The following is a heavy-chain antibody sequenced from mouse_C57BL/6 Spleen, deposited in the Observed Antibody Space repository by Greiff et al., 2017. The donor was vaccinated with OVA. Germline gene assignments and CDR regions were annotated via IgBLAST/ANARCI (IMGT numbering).Heavy chain of an antibody. CDR2: IDPNSGGT. V-gene: IGHV1-72*01. D-gene: IGHD1-1*01. Sequence: QVQLQQPGAELVKPGASVKLSCKASGYTFTSYWMHWVKQRPGRGLEWIGRIDPNSGGTKYNEKFTSKATLTVDKPSSTAYMQRSSLTAEDSAVYECAREIGDYYGSSQAWFADWGQGTLVTVSA. CDR1: GYTFTSYW. CDR3: AREIGDYYGSSQAWFAD. J-gene: IGHJ3*01.